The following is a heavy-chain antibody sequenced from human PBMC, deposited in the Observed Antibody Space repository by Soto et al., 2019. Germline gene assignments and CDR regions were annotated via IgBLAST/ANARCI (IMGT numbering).Heavy chain of an antibody. CDR1: GFTFSSYS. Sequence: GGSLRLSCAASGFTFSSYSMNWVRQAPGKGLEWVSSISSSSSYIYYADSVKGRFTISRDNAKNSLYLQMNSLRAEDTAVYYCARLGVGGWPNDAFDIWGQGTMVTVSS. D-gene: IGHD6-19*01. CDR3: ARLGVGGWPNDAFDI. J-gene: IGHJ3*02. CDR2: ISSSSSYI. V-gene: IGHV3-21*01.